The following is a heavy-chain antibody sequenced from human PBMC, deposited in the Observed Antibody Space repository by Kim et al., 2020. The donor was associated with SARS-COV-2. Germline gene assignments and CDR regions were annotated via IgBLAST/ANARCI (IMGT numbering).Heavy chain of an antibody. J-gene: IGHJ4*02. V-gene: IGHV3-15*01. CDR3: TTGGLRRTG. CDR2: GTT. Sequence: GTTDYAAPVKGRFTISRDDSKNTLYLQMNSLKTEDTAVYYCTTGGLRRTGGGQGTLVTVSS. D-gene: IGHD3-3*01.